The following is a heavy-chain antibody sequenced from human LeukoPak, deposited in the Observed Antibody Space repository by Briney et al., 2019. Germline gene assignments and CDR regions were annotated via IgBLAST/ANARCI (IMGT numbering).Heavy chain of an antibody. CDR3: AREQGSIAAAGYLDY. Sequence: GGSLRLSCAASGFTFSSYSMDWVRQAPGKGLEWVSSISSSGSYIYYADSVKGRFTISRDNAKNSLYLQMNSLRAEDTAVYYCAREQGSIAAAGYLDYWGQGTLVTVSS. V-gene: IGHV3-21*04. D-gene: IGHD6-13*01. CDR2: ISSSGSYI. J-gene: IGHJ4*02. CDR1: GFTFSSYS.